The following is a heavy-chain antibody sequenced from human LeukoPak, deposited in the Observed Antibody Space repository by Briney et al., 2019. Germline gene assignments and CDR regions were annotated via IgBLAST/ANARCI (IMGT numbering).Heavy chain of an antibody. CDR2: INPSGGST. J-gene: IGHJ4*02. V-gene: IGHV1-46*01. D-gene: IGHD4-17*01. CDR3: AREGGDGDYERYYFDY. CDR1: GYTFTSYY. Sequence: ASVKVSCKASGYTFTSYYMHWVRQAPGQGLEWMGIINPSGGSTSYAQKFQGRVTMTRDTSTSTVYMELSSLRSEDTAVYYCAREGGDGDYERYYFDYWRQGTLVTVSS.